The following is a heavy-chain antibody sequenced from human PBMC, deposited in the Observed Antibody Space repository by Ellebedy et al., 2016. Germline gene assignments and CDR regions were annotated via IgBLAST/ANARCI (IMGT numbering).Heavy chain of an antibody. J-gene: IGHJ4*02. CDR2: IYSGGST. Sequence: GESLKISCAASGFTVSSNYMSWVRQAPGKGLEWVSVIYSGGSTYYADSVKGRFTISRDNSKNTLYLQMNSLRAEDTAVYYCARDGHYYDSSGYYLLDYWGQGTLVTVSS. D-gene: IGHD3-22*01. CDR3: ARDGHYYDSSGYYLLDY. V-gene: IGHV3-66*01. CDR1: GFTVSSNY.